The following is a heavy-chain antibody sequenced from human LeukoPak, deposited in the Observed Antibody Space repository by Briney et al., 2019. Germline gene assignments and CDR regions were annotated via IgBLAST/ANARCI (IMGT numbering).Heavy chain of an antibody. D-gene: IGHD2-2*01. Sequence: GGSLRLSGAASGFTFSSYAMSWVRQAPGKGLEWVSAISGSGGSTYYADSVKGRFTISRDNSKNTLYLQMNSLRAEDTAVYYCAKAGRLNYCSSTSCPHYFDYWGQGTLVTVSS. CDR1: GFTFSSYA. V-gene: IGHV3-23*01. CDR3: AKAGRLNYCSSTSCPHYFDY. J-gene: IGHJ4*02. CDR2: ISGSGGST.